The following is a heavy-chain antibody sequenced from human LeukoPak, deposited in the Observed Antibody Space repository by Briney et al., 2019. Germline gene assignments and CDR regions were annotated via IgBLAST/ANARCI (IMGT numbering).Heavy chain of an antibody. V-gene: IGHV1-18*01. CDR3: ARDEAYCGGDCYWY. D-gene: IGHD2-21*02. CDR1: GYTFTSYG. CDR2: ISAYNGNT. J-gene: IGHJ4*02. Sequence: XSVKVSCKASGYTFTSYGISWVRQAPGQGLEWMGWISAYNGNTNYAQKLQGRVTMTTDTSTSPAYMELSSLRSDDPAVYYCARDEAYCGGDCYWYWGQGTLVTVSS.